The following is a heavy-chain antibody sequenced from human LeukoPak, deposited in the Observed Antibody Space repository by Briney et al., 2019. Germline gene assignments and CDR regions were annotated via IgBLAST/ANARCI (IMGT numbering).Heavy chain of an antibody. CDR3: AKRPHMYHSHWYFDL. D-gene: IGHD2-2*01. V-gene: IGHV3-33*06. CDR2: IWYDGSNK. Sequence: QSGRSLRLSCAASGFTFSSYGMHWVRQAPGKGLEWVAVIWYDGSNKYYADSVKGRFTISRDNSKNTLYLQMDSLRDEDSAVYYCAKRPHMYHSHWYFDLWGRGSLVTVSS. J-gene: IGHJ2*01. CDR1: GFTFSSYG.